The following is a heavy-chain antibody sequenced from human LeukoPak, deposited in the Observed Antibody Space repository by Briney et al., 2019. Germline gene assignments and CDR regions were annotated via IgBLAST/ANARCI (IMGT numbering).Heavy chain of an antibody. Sequence: GGSLRLSCAVSGFTPSGHAIHWVRQAPGKGLEWVAVISHDGSNKYYADSVRGRFTISRDNPKNTLYLQINSLRPEDTAVYYCARDPQRSYSGYEIDFWGQGTLVTVSS. CDR3: ARDPQRSYSGYEIDF. CDR2: ISHDGSNK. V-gene: IGHV3-30*04. CDR1: GFTPSGHA. J-gene: IGHJ4*02. D-gene: IGHD5-12*01.